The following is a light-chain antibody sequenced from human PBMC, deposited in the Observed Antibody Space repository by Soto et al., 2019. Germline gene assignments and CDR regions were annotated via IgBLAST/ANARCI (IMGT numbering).Light chain of an antibody. J-gene: IGLJ2*01. Sequence: QSVLTQPPSVSGAPGQTVTISCTGSSSNIGAGYDVHWYQRLPGTAPKLLIFDNTNRPSGVPDRFSGSKSGTSASLAITGLQADDEADYYCQSYDRGLTGSVFGGGTKVTV. CDR3: QSYDRGLTGSV. CDR2: DNT. V-gene: IGLV1-40*01. CDR1: SSNIGAGYD.